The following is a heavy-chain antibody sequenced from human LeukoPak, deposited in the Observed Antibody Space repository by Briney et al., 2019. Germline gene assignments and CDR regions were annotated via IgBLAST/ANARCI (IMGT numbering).Heavy chain of an antibody. V-gene: IGHV3-23*01. Sequence: GGSLRLSCAASGFTFSSYAMSWVRQAPGKGLEWISAISGSGGSTYYADSVKGRFTISRDNSKNTLYLQMNSLRAEDTAVYYCAKEYYYDSSGYYDYWGQGTLVTVSS. CDR1: GFTFSSYA. CDR2: ISGSGGST. J-gene: IGHJ4*02. CDR3: AKEYYYDSSGYYDY. D-gene: IGHD3-22*01.